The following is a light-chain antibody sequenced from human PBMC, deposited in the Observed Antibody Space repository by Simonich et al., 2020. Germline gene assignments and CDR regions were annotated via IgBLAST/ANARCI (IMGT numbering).Light chain of an antibody. Sequence: QSALTQPRSVSGSPGQSVTISCTGTSSAVGGYNYVSWYQQHPGKAPKLMIYDVSKRPSGVPDLFSGSKSGHTASLTISGLQAEDEADYYCCSYAGSYTWVFGGGTKLTVL. J-gene: IGLJ3*02. CDR3: CSYAGSYTWV. CDR1: SSAVGGYNY. CDR2: DVS. V-gene: IGLV2-11*01.